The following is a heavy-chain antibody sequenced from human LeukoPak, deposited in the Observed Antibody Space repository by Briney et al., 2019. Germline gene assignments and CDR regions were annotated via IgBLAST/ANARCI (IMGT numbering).Heavy chain of an antibody. J-gene: IGHJ4*02. CDR2: ISGSGGST. CDR3: AKDYSSSWYYFDY. Sequence: GGPLRLSCAASGFTFSSYAMSWVRQAPGKGLEWVSAISGSGGSTYYADSVKGRFTISRDNSKNTLYLQMNSLRAEDTAVYYCAKDYSSSWYYFDYWGQGTLVTVSS. CDR1: GFTFSSYA. D-gene: IGHD6-13*01. V-gene: IGHV3-23*01.